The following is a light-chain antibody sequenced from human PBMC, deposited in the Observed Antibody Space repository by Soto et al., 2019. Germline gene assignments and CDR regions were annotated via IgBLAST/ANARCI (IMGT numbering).Light chain of an antibody. CDR3: QQYGSSPR. CDR1: QSVSSSY. Sequence: EIVLTQSPGTLSLSPRERATLSCRASQSVSSSYLAWYQQKPGQAPRLLIYGASSRATGIPDRFSGSGSGTDFTLTISRLEPEDFPVYYCQQYGSSPRFGHGTKVEIK. V-gene: IGKV3-20*01. CDR2: GAS. J-gene: IGKJ1*01.